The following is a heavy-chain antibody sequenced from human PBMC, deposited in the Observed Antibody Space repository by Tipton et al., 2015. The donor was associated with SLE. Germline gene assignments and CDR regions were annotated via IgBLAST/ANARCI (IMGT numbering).Heavy chain of an antibody. J-gene: IGHJ2*01. V-gene: IGHV4-39*01. CDR1: GGSISISSHF. D-gene: IGHD6-19*01. CDR3: ARRVAVAFDL. Sequence: TLSLTCTVSGGSISISSHFWGWIRQPPEKGLEWIGSIYYSGNTYYNPSLKSRVTISVDTSKNQFSLKLSSVTAADTAVYYCARRVAVAFDLWGRGTLVTVSS. CDR2: IYYSGNT.